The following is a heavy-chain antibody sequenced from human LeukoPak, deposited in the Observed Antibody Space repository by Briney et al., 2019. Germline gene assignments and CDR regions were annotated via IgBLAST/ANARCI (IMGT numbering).Heavy chain of an antibody. V-gene: IGHV1-46*01. CDR3: ARGEGFGGSGYYYYYMDV. Sequence: EASVKVSCKASGYSFTAYYIHWVRQAPGQGLEWMGLINPRGTSTIYAEKFQGRIIMTRDMSTTTDYMELRSLRSDDTAVYYCARGEGFGGSGYYYYYMDVWGKGTTVTVSS. J-gene: IGHJ6*03. CDR1: GYSFTAYY. D-gene: IGHD3-10*01. CDR2: INPRGTST.